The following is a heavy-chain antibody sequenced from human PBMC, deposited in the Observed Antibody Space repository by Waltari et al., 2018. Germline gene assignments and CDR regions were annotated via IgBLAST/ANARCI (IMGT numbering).Heavy chain of an antibody. D-gene: IGHD2-15*01. CDR1: GGSFSGYY. J-gene: IGHJ4*02. CDR3: AREYCSGGSCYEGYYFDY. Sequence: QVQLQQWGAGLLKPSETLSLTCAVYGGSFSGYYWSWICQPPGKGLEWIGEINHSGSTNYNPSLKSRVTISVDTSKNQFSLKLSSVTAADTAVYYCAREYCSGGSCYEGYYFDYWGQGTLVTVSS. CDR2: INHSGST. V-gene: IGHV4-34*01.